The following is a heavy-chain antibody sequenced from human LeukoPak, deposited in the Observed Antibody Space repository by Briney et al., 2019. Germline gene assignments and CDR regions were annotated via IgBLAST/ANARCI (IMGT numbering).Heavy chain of an antibody. D-gene: IGHD6-19*01. J-gene: IGHJ4*02. CDR2: IYSGGAT. CDR1: EFSVSSNY. Sequence: PGGSLRLSCAVSEFSVSSNYMNWVRQAPGQGLEWVSVIYSGGATYYADSVRGRFTISRDNSKNMVSLQMTSLGAEDTAVYYCARGRFSGPDDYWGQGTLVTVSS. CDR3: ARGRFSGPDDY. V-gene: IGHV3-53*01.